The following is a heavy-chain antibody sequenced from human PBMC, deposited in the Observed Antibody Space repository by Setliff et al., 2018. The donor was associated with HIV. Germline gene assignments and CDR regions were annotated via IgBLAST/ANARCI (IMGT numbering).Heavy chain of an antibody. Sequence: SETLSLTCTVSGGSISSYYWSWIRQPAGKGLEWIGRIYSTGSINYNPSLRSGVTMSVDRSKNSFSLEVTSVTAADSAIYYCARGWELLPYWALNVWGKGTTVTVSS. D-gene: IGHD2-15*01. CDR2: IYSTGSI. CDR3: ARGWELLPYWALNV. V-gene: IGHV4-4*07. CDR1: GGSISSYY. J-gene: IGHJ6*04.